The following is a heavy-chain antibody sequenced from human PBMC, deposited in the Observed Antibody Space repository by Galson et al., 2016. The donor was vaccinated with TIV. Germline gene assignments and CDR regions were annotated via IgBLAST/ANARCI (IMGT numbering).Heavy chain of an antibody. V-gene: IGHV3-30*02. Sequence: SLRLSCAASRFPFSNFPMHWVRQAPGKGLDWVAFIRSDGSKKYADSVEGRFATSRDNSKNTVYLQMNSLKPEDTALYFCARGRGINGGLYFDYWGRGTLVTVSS. CDR1: RFPFSNFP. D-gene: IGHD3-10*01. J-gene: IGHJ4*02. CDR2: IRSDGSKK. CDR3: ARGRGINGGLYFDY.